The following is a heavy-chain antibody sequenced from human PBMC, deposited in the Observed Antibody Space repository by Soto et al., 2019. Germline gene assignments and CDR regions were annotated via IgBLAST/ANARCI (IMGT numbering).Heavy chain of an antibody. V-gene: IGHV4-39*02. CDR1: GGSVSISDTNYY. Sequence: SETLSLTCTVSGGSVSISDTNYYWGWIRQPPGKGLEWIGDISYGGITYHNPSLKSRLTISMDTSKSHFSLKLTSVTAADTAVYFCARARYYDWCFDLWGLGTPVTVSS. D-gene: IGHD3-9*01. J-gene: IGHJ4*02. CDR2: ISYGGIT. CDR3: ARARYYDWCFDL.